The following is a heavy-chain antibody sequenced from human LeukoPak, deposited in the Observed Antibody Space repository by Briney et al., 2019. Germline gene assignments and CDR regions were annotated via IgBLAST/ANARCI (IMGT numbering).Heavy chain of an antibody. Sequence: PGGSLRLSCTGSGFTFNDYYMSWVRQAPGKGLEWLSFISAGGYPIYYADSVRGRFTTSRDTAKNSLYLQMNSLGVEDTAVYYCVMTAGPPTDHWGQGALVTVSS. J-gene: IGHJ4*01. V-gene: IGHV3-11*04. CDR3: VMTAGPPTDH. CDR2: ISAGGYPI. CDR1: GFTFNDYY.